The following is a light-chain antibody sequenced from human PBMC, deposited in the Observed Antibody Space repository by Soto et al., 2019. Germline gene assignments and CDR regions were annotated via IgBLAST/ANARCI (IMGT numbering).Light chain of an antibody. CDR1: QSISNW. CDR2: RAS. J-gene: IGKJ1*01. CDR3: QQYKSYPWT. V-gene: IGKV1-5*03. Sequence: DIQMTQSPSTLSASGGDRVTITCRASQSISNWLAWYQQKPGKAPKLLFYRASNLEGGVPSRFSGGGSGTEFTLTINSLQPDDSATYYCQQYKSYPWTFGQGTKVDIK.